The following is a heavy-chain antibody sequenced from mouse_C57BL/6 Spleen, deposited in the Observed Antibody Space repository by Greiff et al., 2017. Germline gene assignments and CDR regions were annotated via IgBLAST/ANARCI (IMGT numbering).Heavy chain of an antibody. V-gene: IGHV1-15*01. CDR3: TSHFPSYGYYSDY. CDR2: IDPETGGT. J-gene: IGHJ2*01. CDR1: GYTFTDYE. D-gene: IGHD1-2*01. Sequence: VQLQQSGAELVRPGASVTLSCKASGYTFTDYEMHWVKQTPVHGLEWIGAIDPETGGTAYNQKFKGKAILTADKSSSTAYMGLRSLTSEDSAVYYCTSHFPSYGYYSDYRGQGTTLTVSS.